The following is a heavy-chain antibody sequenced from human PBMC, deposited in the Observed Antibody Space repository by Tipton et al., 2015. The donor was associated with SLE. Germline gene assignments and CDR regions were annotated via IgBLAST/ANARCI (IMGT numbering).Heavy chain of an antibody. CDR3: ARALTSAQGFYFES. J-gene: IGHJ4*02. V-gene: IGHV4-61*09. D-gene: IGHD2-2*01. Sequence: TLSLTCTVSVGPLTSGRYYWSWIRQPAGKGLGWIVHIYSSGSTNYDPTHKSRITMSVDTSKNQFSLKLSSVTAADTAVYYCARALTSAQGFYFESWGQGTLVTVSS. CDR1: VGPLTSGRYY. CDR2: IYSSGST.